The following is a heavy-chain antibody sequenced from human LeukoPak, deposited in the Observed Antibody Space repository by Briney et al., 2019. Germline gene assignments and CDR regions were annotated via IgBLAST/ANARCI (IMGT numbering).Heavy chain of an antibody. J-gene: IGHJ5*02. CDR2: IYYSGST. D-gene: IGHD6-6*01. CDR3: ARGGQIAAHPYGWFDP. CDR1: GGYY. V-gene: IGHV4-31*02. Sequence: GGYYWSWIRQHPGKGLEWIGYIYYSGSTYYNPSLKSRVTISVDRSKNQFSLKLSSVTAADTAVYYCARGGQIAAHPYGWFDPWGQGTLVTVSS.